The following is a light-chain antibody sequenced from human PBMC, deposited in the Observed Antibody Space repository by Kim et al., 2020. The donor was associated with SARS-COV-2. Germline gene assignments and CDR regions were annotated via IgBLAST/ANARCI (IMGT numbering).Light chain of an antibody. J-gene: IGLJ2*01. CDR3: QAWDRKKVI. CDR1: ELDDKY. Sequence: SYELTQPPSVSVSPGQTASITCSGDELDDKYVFWYHQRPGQSPLLIIYQDNKRPSGIPERISGSNPGNTATLTISGTQSMDEGDYYCQAWDRKKVIFGGGTKLTVL. V-gene: IGLV3-1*01. CDR2: QDN.